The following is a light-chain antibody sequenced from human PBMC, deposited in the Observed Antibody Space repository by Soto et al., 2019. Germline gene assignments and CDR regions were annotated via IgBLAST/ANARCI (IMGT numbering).Light chain of an antibody. Sequence: DIQMTQSPSTLSASVGDRVTITCPASQSISSWLAWYQQKPGKAPKLLIYKASSLESGVPSRFSGSGSGTEFTLTISSLQPDDFATYYCQQYNSYSLFTFGPGTKVDIK. V-gene: IGKV1-5*03. J-gene: IGKJ3*01. CDR3: QQYNSYSLFT. CDR1: QSISSW. CDR2: KAS.